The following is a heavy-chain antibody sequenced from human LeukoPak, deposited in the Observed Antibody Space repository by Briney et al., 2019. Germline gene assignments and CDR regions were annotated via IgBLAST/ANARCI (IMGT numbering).Heavy chain of an antibody. CDR1: GGSISSGGYY. D-gene: IGHD1-7*01. CDR2: IYYSGST. V-gene: IGHV4-31*03. Sequence: PSETLSLTCTVSGGSISSGGYYWSWIRQHPGKGLEWIGYIYYSGSTYYNPSLKSRVTISVDTSKNQLSLKLSSVTAADTAVYYCARDLGWNWHWFDPWGQGTLVTVSS. J-gene: IGHJ5*02. CDR3: ARDLGWNWHWFDP.